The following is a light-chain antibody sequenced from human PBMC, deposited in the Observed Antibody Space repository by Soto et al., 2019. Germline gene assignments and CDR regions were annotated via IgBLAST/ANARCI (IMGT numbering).Light chain of an antibody. Sequence: DIQMTQSPSTLSASVGDRVTITCRASQSISTWLAWYQQRPGVPPKLLIYDASSVESGVPSRFSGSGSGTEFTLTISSLQPDDFATYYCQQYNNYFRTFGQGTKVEIK. CDR3: QQYNNYFRT. CDR1: QSISTW. V-gene: IGKV1-5*01. CDR2: DAS. J-gene: IGKJ1*01.